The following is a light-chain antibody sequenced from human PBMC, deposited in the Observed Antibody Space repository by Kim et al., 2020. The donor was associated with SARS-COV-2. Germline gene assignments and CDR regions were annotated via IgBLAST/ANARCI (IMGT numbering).Light chain of an antibody. J-gene: IGLJ1*01. Sequence: QSALTQPASVSGSPGQSITISCTGTSSDVGGYNFVSWYQQHPGKAPKLMIYDVSNRPSGVSNLFSGSKSGNTASLTISGLQTEDEADYYCSSYTSSNSYVFGTGTKVTVL. CDR3: SSYTSSNSYV. V-gene: IGLV2-14*03. CDR2: DVS. CDR1: SSDVGGYNF.